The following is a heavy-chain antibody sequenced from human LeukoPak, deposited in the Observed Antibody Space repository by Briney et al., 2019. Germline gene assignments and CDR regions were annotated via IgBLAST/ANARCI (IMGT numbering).Heavy chain of an antibody. CDR2: ISAYNGNT. D-gene: IGHD6-19*01. J-gene: IGHJ6*03. V-gene: IGHV1-18*04. CDR3: ARVVSSGWPNYYYYMDV. Sequence: ASVKVSCKASGYTFTGYYMHWVRQAPGQGLEWMGWISAYNGNTNYAQKLQGRVTMTTDTSTSTAYMELRSLRSDDTAVYYCARVVSSGWPNYYYYMDVWGKGTTVTVSS. CDR1: GYTFTGYY.